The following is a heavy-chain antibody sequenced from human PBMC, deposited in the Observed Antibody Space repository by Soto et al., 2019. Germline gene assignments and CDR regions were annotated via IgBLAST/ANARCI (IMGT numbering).Heavy chain of an antibody. V-gene: IGHV1-8*01. CDR2: MNPNSGNT. CDR3: ARGPPSYDFWSGYGPYYYYYYGMDV. J-gene: IGHJ6*02. CDR1: GYTFTSYD. D-gene: IGHD3-3*01. Sequence: ASVKVSCKASGYTFTSYDINWVRQATGQGLEWMGWMNPNSGNTGYAQKFQGRVTMSRNTSISTAYMELSSLRSEDTAVYYCARGPPSYDFWSGYGPYYYYYYGMDVWGQGTTVTVSS.